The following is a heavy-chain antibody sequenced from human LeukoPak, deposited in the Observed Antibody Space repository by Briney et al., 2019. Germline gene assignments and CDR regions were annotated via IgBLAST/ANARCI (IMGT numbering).Heavy chain of an antibody. J-gene: IGHJ3*02. CDR3: ARARVFVFDAFDI. V-gene: IGHV3-30*02. D-gene: IGHD6-13*01. CDR2: IRYDGSEK. Sequence: GGSLRLSCAASGFTFRSFGMHWVAQPPGKGLEGGAFIRYDGSEKYYADSVKGRFTISRDNSKNTLYLQVNSLRDEDTAVYYCARARVFVFDAFDIWGQGTMVTVSS. CDR1: GFTFRSFG.